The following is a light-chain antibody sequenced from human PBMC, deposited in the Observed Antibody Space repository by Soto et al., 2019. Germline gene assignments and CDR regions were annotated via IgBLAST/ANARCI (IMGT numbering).Light chain of an antibody. CDR1: SSNIGAPYD. CDR3: QSYDASLSASV. V-gene: IGLV1-40*01. Sequence: QAVVTQPPSVSGAPGQRVTISCTGSSSNIGAPYDVHWYQHLPGTAPKLLIYGNNNRPSGIPDRFSASKSGASASLAITGLQTEDEADYYCQSYDASLSASVFGGGTKVTVL. CDR2: GNN. J-gene: IGLJ2*01.